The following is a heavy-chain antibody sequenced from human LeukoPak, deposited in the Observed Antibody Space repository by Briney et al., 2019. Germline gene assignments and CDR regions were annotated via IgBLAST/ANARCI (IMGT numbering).Heavy chain of an antibody. CDR2: MDPNSGNT. V-gene: IGHV1-8*01. CDR1: GYTFTSYD. D-gene: IGHD6-13*01. J-gene: IGHJ6*03. CDR3: ASGRQQLEHVFYYYYYMDV. Sequence: GASVKVSCKASGYTFTSYDINWVRQATGQGLEWMGWMDPNSGNTGYAQKFQGRVTMTRNTSISTAYMELSSLRSEDTAVYYCASGRQQLEHVFYYYYYMDVWGKGTTVTVSS.